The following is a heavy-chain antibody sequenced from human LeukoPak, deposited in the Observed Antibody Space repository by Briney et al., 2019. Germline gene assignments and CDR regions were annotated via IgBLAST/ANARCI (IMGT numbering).Heavy chain of an antibody. CDR3: ARERSSGWFFSGY. CDR1: GGTFSSYA. J-gene: IGHJ4*02. V-gene: IGHV1-69*04. CDR2: IIPILGIA. D-gene: IGHD6-19*01. Sequence: SVKVSCKASGGTFSSYAISWVRQAPGQGLEWMGRIIPILGIANYAQKFQGRVTITADKSTSTAYMELSSLRSEDTAVYYCARERSSGWFFSGYWGQGTLVTVSS.